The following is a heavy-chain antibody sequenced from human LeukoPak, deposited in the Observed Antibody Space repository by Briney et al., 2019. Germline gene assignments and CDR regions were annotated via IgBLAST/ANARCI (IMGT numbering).Heavy chain of an antibody. CDR2: IYSSGNT. D-gene: IGHD6-19*01. CDR3: ARDPQPYMSGWDPAPK. CDR1: GYSINSGYF. V-gene: IGHV4-38-2*02. J-gene: IGHJ4*02. Sequence: PSETLSLTCTVSGYSINSGYFWGWIRQPPGKGLEWIGSIYSSGNTYYNASLKSRVTISVDTSKNQFSLKLTSVTAADTAVYYCARDPQPYMSGWDPAPKWGQGSLVTVSS.